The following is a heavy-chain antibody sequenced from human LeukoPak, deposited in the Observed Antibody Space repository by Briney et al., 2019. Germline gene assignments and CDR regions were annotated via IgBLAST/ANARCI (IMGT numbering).Heavy chain of an antibody. J-gene: IGHJ6*03. CDR2: IIPLFGST. CDR1: GGTLSYHA. V-gene: IGHV1-69*05. D-gene: IGHD2-8*01. CDR3: ARSMENVLSYYMDV. Sequence: GASVKVSCKASGGTLSYHAVSWVRQAPGQGLEWMGGIIPLFGSTKYTQKFQGRVTITTDESTSAAYMELSSLRSGDTAVYYCARSMENVLSYYMDVWGEGTTVTVSS.